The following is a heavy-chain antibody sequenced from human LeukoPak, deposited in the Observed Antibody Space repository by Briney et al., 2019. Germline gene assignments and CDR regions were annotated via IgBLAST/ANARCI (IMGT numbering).Heavy chain of an antibody. Sequence: GESLKISCKGSGYSFTTYWIGWVRQMPGKGLEWMGIFHPGESDMRYSPSFQGQVTISADKSISTASLQWSTLKASDTAMYYCARFIAGRGFDFWGQGTLVTVSS. CDR1: GYSFTTYW. V-gene: IGHV5-51*01. J-gene: IGHJ4*02. D-gene: IGHD6-13*01. CDR3: ARFIAGRGFDF. CDR2: FHPGESDM.